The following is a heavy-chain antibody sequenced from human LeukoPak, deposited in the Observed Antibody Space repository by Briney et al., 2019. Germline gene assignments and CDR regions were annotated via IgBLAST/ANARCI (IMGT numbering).Heavy chain of an antibody. J-gene: IGHJ4*02. D-gene: IGHD5-18*01. V-gene: IGHV5-51*01. CDR3: ARRGEAMDPFDY. CDR1: GYSFTGYW. CDR2: IYPGDSDT. Sequence: PGESLKISCKDSGYSFTGYWIGWVRQMPGKGLEWMGIIYPGDSDTRYSPSFQGQVTISADKSINTAYLQWSSLKASDTAIYYCARRGEAMDPFDYWGQGTLVTVSS.